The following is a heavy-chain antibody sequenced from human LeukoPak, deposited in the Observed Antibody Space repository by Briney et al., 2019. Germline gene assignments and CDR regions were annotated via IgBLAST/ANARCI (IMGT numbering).Heavy chain of an antibody. CDR3: ARERQQLGLDY. CDR2: INPNSSAT. D-gene: IGHD6-13*01. V-gene: IGHV1-2*04. CDR1: GYRFIGYY. J-gene: IGHJ4*02. Sequence: ASVKVSCKAFGYRFIGYYLHWVRQAPGQGLEWMGWINPNSSATNYAQKFQGWVTMTRDTSISTAYMELSRLRSDDTAVYYCARERQQLGLDYWGQGTLVTVSS.